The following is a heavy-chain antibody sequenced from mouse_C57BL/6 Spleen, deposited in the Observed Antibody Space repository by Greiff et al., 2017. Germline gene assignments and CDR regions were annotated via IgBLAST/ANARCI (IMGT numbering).Heavy chain of an antibody. CDR3: AKQEDYGSSYLLFAY. J-gene: IGHJ3*01. V-gene: IGHV5-12*01. CDR2: ISNGGGST. Sequence: EVQRVESGGGLVQPGGSLKLSCAASGFTFSDYYMYWVRQTPEKRLEWVAYISNGGGSTYYPDTVKGRFPISRDNAKNTLYRDMSRLKSEDTAMYYCAKQEDYGSSYLLFAYWGQGTLVTVSA. CDR1: GFTFSDYY. D-gene: IGHD1-1*01.